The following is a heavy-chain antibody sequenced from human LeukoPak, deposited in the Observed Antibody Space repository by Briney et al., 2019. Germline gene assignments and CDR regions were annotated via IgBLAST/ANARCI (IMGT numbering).Heavy chain of an antibody. V-gene: IGHV3-9*01. CDR3: AKDRARDCSSTSCYTFDY. D-gene: IGHD2-2*02. Sequence: PGGSLRLSCAASGFTFDDYAMHWVRQAPGKGLERVSGISWNSGSIGYADSVKGRFTISRDNAKNSLYLQMNSLRAEDTALYYCAKDRARDCSSTSCYTFDYWGQGTLVTVSS. J-gene: IGHJ4*02. CDR2: ISWNSGSI. CDR1: GFTFDDYA.